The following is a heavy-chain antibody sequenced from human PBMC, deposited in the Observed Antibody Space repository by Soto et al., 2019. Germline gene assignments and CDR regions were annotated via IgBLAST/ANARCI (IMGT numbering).Heavy chain of an antibody. J-gene: IGHJ4*02. Sequence: SETLSLTCSVSGGSVNNKTYYWSWIRQPPGKRLEWIGYVYYSGTTNYNPSLKSRVTISIDMSKNQFSLRLSSVTAADTALYYCARTTAVPNTLRSRYFFDFWGQGTLVTV. V-gene: IGHV4-61*01. CDR1: GGSVNNKTYY. CDR2: VYYSGTT. CDR3: ARTTAVPNTLRSRYFFDF. D-gene: IGHD3-9*01.